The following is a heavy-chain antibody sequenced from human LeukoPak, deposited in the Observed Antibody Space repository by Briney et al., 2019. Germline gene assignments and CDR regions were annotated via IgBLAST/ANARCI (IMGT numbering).Heavy chain of an antibody. Sequence: PGGSLRLSCIASGFTFSSYWMQWVRQARGEGLVWVSRINSDGSSPSYADSVKGRFTISRDNAKNSLYLQMNSLRAEDTAVYYCARNYYYGSGSYYYYGMDVWGQGTTVTVSS. D-gene: IGHD3-10*01. CDR1: GFTFSSYW. V-gene: IGHV3-74*01. CDR2: INSDGSSP. CDR3: ARNYYYGSGSYYYYGMDV. J-gene: IGHJ6*02.